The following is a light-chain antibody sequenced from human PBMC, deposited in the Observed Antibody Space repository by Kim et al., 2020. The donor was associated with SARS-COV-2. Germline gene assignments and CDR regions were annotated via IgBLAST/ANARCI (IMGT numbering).Light chain of an antibody. CDR1: QDIGDK. CDR2: DAV. V-gene: IGKV1-33*01. CDR3: QQYDSDHS. Sequence: LSASIGDRITITCRAIQDIGDKLRWCQHRPGQAPTVLIYDAVTLQTGVPSRFSGSGSGTDFTFTISRLQPEDFATYYCQQYDSDHSFGQGTKLEI. J-gene: IGKJ2*03.